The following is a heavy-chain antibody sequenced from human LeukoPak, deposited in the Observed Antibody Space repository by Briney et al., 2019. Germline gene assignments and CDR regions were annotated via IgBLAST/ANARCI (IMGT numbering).Heavy chain of an antibody. CDR1: GFTFNSFA. D-gene: IGHD3-9*01. CDR3: ARFDGGFDS. J-gene: IGHJ4*02. Sequence: GGSLRLSCAASGFTFNSFAMGWVRQAPGRGLEWVSYISKRSGHIYHTDSVEGRFTTSRDNANDSVYLQMNNLRVEDTAIYFCARFDGGFDSWGQGTLVTVSS. V-gene: IGHV3-21*05. CDR2: ISKRSGHI.